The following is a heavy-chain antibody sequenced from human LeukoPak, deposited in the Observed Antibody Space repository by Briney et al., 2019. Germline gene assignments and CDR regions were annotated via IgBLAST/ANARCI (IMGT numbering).Heavy chain of an antibody. D-gene: IGHD1-1*01. J-gene: IGHJ4*02. V-gene: IGHV2-5*02. Sequence: SGPTQLNPTQPLTLTCTFSCSAPSTSGVGVGWIRQPPGKALECHALIYWDDDKRYSPSLKNRLTINKHTSRKQVVITMTNMDPVDTDTYYCVHRLRGYNWNDGIFDYWGQGTLVTVSS. CDR3: VHRLRGYNWNDGIFDY. CDR1: CSAPSTSGVG. CDR2: IYWDDDK.